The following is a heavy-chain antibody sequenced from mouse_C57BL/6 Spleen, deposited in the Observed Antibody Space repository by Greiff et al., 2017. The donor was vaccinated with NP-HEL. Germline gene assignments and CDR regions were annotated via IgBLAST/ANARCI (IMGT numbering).Heavy chain of an antibody. J-gene: IGHJ4*01. D-gene: IGHD2-2*01. V-gene: IGHV1-81*01. CDR2: IYPRSGNT. CDR3: ASKEELWLRHAMDY. Sequence: VQLQQSGAELARPGASVKLSCKASGYTFTSYGISWVKQRTGQGLEWIGEIYPRSGNTYYNEKFKGKATLTADKSSSTAYMELRSLTSEDSAVYFCASKEELWLRHAMDYWGQGTSVTVSS. CDR1: GYTFTSYG.